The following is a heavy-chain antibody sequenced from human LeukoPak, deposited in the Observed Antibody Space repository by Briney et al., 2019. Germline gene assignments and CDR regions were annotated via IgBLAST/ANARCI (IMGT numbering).Heavy chain of an antibody. Sequence: PGGSLRLSCAASGFTFTTYYMFWVRQAPGKGLEWVANINQDGSARDYVDFVKGRFTISRDNAKNSLYLQMNSLSAEDTAVYCCVVTTRSRSFDFWGQGTLVTVAS. CDR1: GFTFTTYY. J-gene: IGHJ4*02. CDR2: INQDGSAR. V-gene: IGHV3-7*03. D-gene: IGHD3-22*01. CDR3: VVTTRSRSFDF.